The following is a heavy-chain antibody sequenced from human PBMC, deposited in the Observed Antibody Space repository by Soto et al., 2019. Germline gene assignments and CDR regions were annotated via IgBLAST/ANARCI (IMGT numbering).Heavy chain of an antibody. CDR2: ISSSSSTI. CDR1: GFTFSSYS. D-gene: IGHD3-16*02. CDR3: AKGLVGELSPMYFDY. Sequence: PGGSLRLSCAASGFTFSSYSMNWVRQAPGKGLEWVSYISSSSSTIYYADSVKGRFTISRDNSKNTLYLQMNSLRAEDTAVYYCAKGLVGELSPMYFDYWGQGTLVTVSS. V-gene: IGHV3-48*01. J-gene: IGHJ4*02.